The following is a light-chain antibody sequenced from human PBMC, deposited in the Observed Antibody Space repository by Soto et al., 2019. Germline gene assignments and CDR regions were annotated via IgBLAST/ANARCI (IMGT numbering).Light chain of an antibody. J-gene: IGKJ2*01. CDR1: QSVINN. Sequence: ETVMTQSPATLSVSPGERATLSCRASQSVINNLAWYQQKPGQAPRLLIYGASTRATGIPARVSGSGSGTEFTLTISSLQPEDFAVYYCQQYNNWPRAFGQGTKVEIK. CDR3: QQYNNWPRA. V-gene: IGKV3-15*01. CDR2: GAS.